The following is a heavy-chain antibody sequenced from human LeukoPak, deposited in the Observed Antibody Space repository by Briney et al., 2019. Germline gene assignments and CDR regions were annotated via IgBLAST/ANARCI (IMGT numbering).Heavy chain of an antibody. D-gene: IGHD3-3*01. CDR2: IYYSGST. V-gene: IGHV4-59*01. CDR3: ARAQTAYDFWSGYYYYYGMDV. Sequence: SETLSLTCTVSGGSISSYYWSWIRQPPGKGLEWIGYIYYSGSTNYNPSLKSRVTISVDTSKDQFSLKLSSVTAADTAVYYCARAQTAYDFWSGYYYYYGMDVWGQGTTVTVSS. J-gene: IGHJ6*02. CDR1: GGSISSYY.